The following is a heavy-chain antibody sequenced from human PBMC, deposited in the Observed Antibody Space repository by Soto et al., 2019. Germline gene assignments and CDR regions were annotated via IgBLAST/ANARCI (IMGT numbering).Heavy chain of an antibody. J-gene: IGHJ4*02. Sequence: GESLKISCQVSGYTFTIYWIGWVRQRPGKGLEWMGIIYPSDSDTRYSPSFQGQVAISADQSINTAYLQWDSLKASDTAIYYCARPANTVADPFDLWGQGTPVTVSS. D-gene: IGHD4-17*01. CDR2: IYPSDSDT. CDR3: ARPANTVADPFDL. V-gene: IGHV5-51*01. CDR1: GYTFTIYW.